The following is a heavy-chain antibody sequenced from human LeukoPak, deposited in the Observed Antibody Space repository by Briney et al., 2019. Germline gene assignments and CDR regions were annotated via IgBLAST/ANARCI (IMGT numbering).Heavy chain of an antibody. CDR1: GFTFSGYA. V-gene: IGHV3-33*01. J-gene: IGHJ4*02. D-gene: IGHD2-15*01. CDR2: IWYDGSDK. CDR3: TTAAPGGTLDY. Sequence: PGRSLRLPCAASGFTFSGYAIHWVRQAPGKGLEWVAVIWYDGSDKYYADSVKGRFTISRDNSKNTLYLQMNSLKTEDTAVYYCTTAAPGGTLDYWGQGTLVTVSS.